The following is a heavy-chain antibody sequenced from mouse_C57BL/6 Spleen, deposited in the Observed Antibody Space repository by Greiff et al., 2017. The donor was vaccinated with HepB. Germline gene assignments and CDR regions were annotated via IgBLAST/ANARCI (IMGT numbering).Heavy chain of an antibody. J-gene: IGHJ1*03. CDR3: ARRPMADWYFDV. CDR1: GFTFSSYT. Sequence: DVHLVESGGGLVKPGGSLKLSCAASGFTFSSYTMSWVRQTPEKRLEWVATISGGGGNTYYPDSVKGRFTISRDNAKNTLYLQMSSLRSEDTALYYCARRPMADWYFDVWGTGTTVTVSS. CDR2: ISGGGGNT. V-gene: IGHV5-9*01. D-gene: IGHD3-3*01.